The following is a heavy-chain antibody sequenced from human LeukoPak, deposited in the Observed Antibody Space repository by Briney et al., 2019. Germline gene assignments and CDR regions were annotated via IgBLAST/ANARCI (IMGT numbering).Heavy chain of an antibody. CDR3: ARGSSYSN. CDR1: GFTFSSYW. D-gene: IGHD2-21*01. CDR2: IYSGGST. J-gene: IGHJ4*02. V-gene: IGHV3-53*01. Sequence: GGSLRLSCAASGFTFSSYWMSWVRQAPGKGLEWVSVIYSGGSTYYADSVKGRFTISRDNSKNTLYLQMNSLRAEDTAVYYCARGSSYSNWGQGTLVTVSS.